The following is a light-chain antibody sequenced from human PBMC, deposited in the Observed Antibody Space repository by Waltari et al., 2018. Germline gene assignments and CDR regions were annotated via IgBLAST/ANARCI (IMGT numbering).Light chain of an antibody. V-gene: IGKV3-20*01. CDR3: QQYGSSPPIT. J-gene: IGKJ5*01. Sequence: ILLTQSPGTLSLSPGERATLSCRASQSVNSNYLAWYQQKPGQAPRLLIDGASSRATAIPDRFSGSGSVTDFTLTISRLEPEDFAVYYCQQYGSSPPITFGQGTRLEIK. CDR1: QSVNSNY. CDR2: GAS.